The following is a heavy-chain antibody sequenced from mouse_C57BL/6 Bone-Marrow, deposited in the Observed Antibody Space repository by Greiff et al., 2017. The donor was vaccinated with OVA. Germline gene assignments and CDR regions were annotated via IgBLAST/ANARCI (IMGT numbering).Heavy chain of an antibody. J-gene: IGHJ3*01. D-gene: IGHD2-1*01. Sequence: QVQLQQSGAELARPGASVKLSCKASGYTFTSYGISWVKQRTGQGLEWIGEIYPRSGNTYYNEKFKGKATLTVDKSSSTAYMELRSLTSEDSAVYFCARGGNYVFSWFAYWGQGTLVTGSA. V-gene: IGHV1-81*01. CDR2: IYPRSGNT. CDR3: ARGGNYVFSWFAY. CDR1: GYTFTSYG.